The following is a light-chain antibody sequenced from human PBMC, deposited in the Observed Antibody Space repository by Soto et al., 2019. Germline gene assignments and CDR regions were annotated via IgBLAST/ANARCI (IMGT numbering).Light chain of an antibody. V-gene: IGKV1-39*01. CDR1: QSISNY. Sequence: SQLTQSPSSLSASVGDRVTITCRASQSISNYLNWYQQKTGKAPSLLIYAASSLQSGVPSRFSGSGSGTDFTFTSSSLQPEDFANSFCHQTHSTPVTFAQATRV. CDR2: AAS. CDR3: HQTHSTPVT. J-gene: IGKJ5*01.